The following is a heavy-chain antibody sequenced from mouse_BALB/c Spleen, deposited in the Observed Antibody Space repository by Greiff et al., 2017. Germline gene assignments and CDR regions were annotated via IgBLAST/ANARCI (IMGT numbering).Heavy chain of an antibody. J-gene: IGHJ2*01. Sequence: EVQLQQSGPELVRPGASVKMSCKASGYTFTSYWMHWVKQRPEQGLEWIGRIDPANGNTKYDPKFQGKATITADTSSNTAYLQLSSLTSEDTAVYYCARGKLGYYFDYWGQGTTLTVSS. D-gene: IGHD4-1*01. CDR3: ARGKLGYYFDY. V-gene: IGHV14-1*02. CDR2: IDPANGNT. CDR1: GYTFTSYW.